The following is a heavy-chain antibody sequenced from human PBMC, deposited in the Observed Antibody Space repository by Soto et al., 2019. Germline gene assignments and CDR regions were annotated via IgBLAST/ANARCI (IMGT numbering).Heavy chain of an antibody. J-gene: IGHJ5*02. V-gene: IGHV4-39*02. Sequence: SETLSLTCTVSGGSISSSSYYWGWIRQPPGKGLEWIGSIYYSGSTYYNPSLKSRVTISVDTSKNQFSLKLSSVTAADTAVYYCAREMVTMIVVVPWGWFDPWGQGTLVTVSS. CDR3: AREMVTMIVVVPWGWFDP. D-gene: IGHD3-22*01. CDR1: GGSISSSSYY. CDR2: IYYSGST.